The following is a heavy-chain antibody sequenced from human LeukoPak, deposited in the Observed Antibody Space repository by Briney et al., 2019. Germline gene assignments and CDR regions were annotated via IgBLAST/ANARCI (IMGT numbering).Heavy chain of an antibody. CDR1: GYSFTSYW. J-gene: IGHJ3*02. CDR2: IYPDDSDT. D-gene: IGHD3-22*01. Sequence: GESLKISCKSSGYSFTSYWIGWVRQMPGKGLEWMGIIYPDDSDTRYSPSFQGQVTISVDKSISTAYLQWSSLKASDTAIYYCARRVNYYDSSGYYYQGAFDIWGQGTMVTVSS. CDR3: ARRVNYYDSSGYYYQGAFDI. V-gene: IGHV5-51*01.